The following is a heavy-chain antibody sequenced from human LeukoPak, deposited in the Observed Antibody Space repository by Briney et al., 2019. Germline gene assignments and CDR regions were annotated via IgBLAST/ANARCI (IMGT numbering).Heavy chain of an antibody. CDR1: GYSFTSYW. CDR3: ARPAVPAAIDYHYGMDV. CDR2: IDPSDSYT. Sequence: GESLRISCKGSGYSFTSYWISWVRQMPGKGLEWMGRIDPSDSYTNYSPSFQGHVTISADKSISTAYLQWSSLKASDTAMYYCARPAVPAAIDYHYGMDVWGKGTTVTVSS. D-gene: IGHD2-2*01. V-gene: IGHV5-10-1*01. J-gene: IGHJ6*04.